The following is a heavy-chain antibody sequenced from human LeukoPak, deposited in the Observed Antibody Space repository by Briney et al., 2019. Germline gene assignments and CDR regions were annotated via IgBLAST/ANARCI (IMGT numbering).Heavy chain of an antibody. V-gene: IGHV3-33*01. CDR1: GFTFSSYG. Sequence: GGSLRLSRAASGFTFSSYGMHWVRQAPGKGLEWVAVIWYDGSNKYYADSVKGRFTISRDNSKNTLYLQMNSLRAEDTAVYYCARDSTVVTPGEEEAVFDYWGQGTLVTVSS. CDR3: ARDSTVVTPGEEEAVFDY. CDR2: IWYDGSNK. J-gene: IGHJ4*02. D-gene: IGHD4-23*01.